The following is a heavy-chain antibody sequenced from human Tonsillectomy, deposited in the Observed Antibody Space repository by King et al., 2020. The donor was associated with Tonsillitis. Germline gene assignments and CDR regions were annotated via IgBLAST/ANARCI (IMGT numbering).Heavy chain of an antibody. CDR2: IRQSGGT. D-gene: IGHD3-16*01. CDR3: ARDWGGRIAFDI. J-gene: IGHJ3*02. V-gene: IGHV4-30-2*01. CDR1: GGSISSGGYF. Sequence: QLQESGSRLVKPSQTLSLTCGVSGGSISSGGYFWSWIRQPPGKGLEWIGYIRQSGGTNYNPSLKSRVTMSIDMSKNQFSLKLTSVTAADTAVYYCARDWGGRIAFDIWGQGTMVTVSS.